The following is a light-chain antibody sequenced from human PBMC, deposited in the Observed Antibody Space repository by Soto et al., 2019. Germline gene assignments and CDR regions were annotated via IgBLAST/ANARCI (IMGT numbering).Light chain of an antibody. V-gene: IGKV3-11*01. J-gene: IGKJ3*01. CDR1: QSVSSC. Sequence: EIVLTQSPATRSLSPGERATLSCRASQSVSSCLAWYQQNPGQAPRLLIYDASNRAPGIPARFSGSGSGTDFTLTISSLEPEDFAVYYCQQRSNWPPAFGPGTKVDIK. CDR3: QQRSNWPPA. CDR2: DAS.